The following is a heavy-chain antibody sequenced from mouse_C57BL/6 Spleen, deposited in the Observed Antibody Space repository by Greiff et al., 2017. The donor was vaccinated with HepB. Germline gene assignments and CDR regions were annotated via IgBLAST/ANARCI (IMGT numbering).Heavy chain of an antibody. CDR1: GYAFSSSW. CDR3: ARCSNLYYYAMDY. Sequence: QVQLQQSGPELVKPGASVKISCKASGYAFSSSWMNWVKQRPGKGLEWIGRIYPGDGDTNYNGKFKGKATLTADKSSSTAYMQLSSLTSEDSAVYFCARCSNLYYYAMDYWGQGTSVTVSS. D-gene: IGHD2-5*01. CDR2: IYPGDGDT. V-gene: IGHV1-82*01. J-gene: IGHJ4*01.